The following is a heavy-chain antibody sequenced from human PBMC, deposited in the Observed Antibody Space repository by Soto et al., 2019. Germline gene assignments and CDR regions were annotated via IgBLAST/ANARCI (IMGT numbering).Heavy chain of an antibody. V-gene: IGHV1-18*01. CDR2: ISAYNGDT. J-gene: IGHJ4*02. CDR1: GYTFTSYG. Sequence: QVQLVQSGAEVKEPGASVKISCKASGYTFTSYGISWVRQAPGQGLEWMSWISAYNGDTNYAQKVQGRVTMTTDTSTSTPFMELRSLRFDDTAVYYCVRDPDGHIDFDYWGQGTLVTVSS. CDR3: VRDPDGHIDFDY.